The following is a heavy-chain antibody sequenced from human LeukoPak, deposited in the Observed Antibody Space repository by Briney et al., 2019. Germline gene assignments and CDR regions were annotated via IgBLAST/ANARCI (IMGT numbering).Heavy chain of an antibody. Sequence: GGSLRLSCAASGFTFSTYWIYWVRQAPGKGLVWVSRISPDGSSTAYADSVKGRFTISRDNSKNTLYLHMNSLRAEDTAVYYCAKVYYDSSGYYYFDYWGQGTLVTVSS. J-gene: IGHJ4*02. CDR1: GFTFSTYW. D-gene: IGHD3-22*01. V-gene: IGHV3-74*01. CDR2: ISPDGSST. CDR3: AKVYYDSSGYYYFDY.